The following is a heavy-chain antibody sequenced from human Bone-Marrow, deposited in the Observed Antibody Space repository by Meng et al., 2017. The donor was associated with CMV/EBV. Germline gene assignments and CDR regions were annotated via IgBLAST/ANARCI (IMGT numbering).Heavy chain of an antibody. Sequence: SVKVACKALGGTFRSYAISWVRQAPGQGLEWMGGIIPILGIANYAQKFQGRVTITADKSTSTAYMELSSLRSEDTAVYYCARSPVEMATITEYYYYGMDVWGQGTTVTVSS. CDR1: GGTFRSYA. CDR2: IIPILGIA. V-gene: IGHV1-69*10. CDR3: ARSPVEMATITEYYYYGMDV. D-gene: IGHD5-24*01. J-gene: IGHJ6*02.